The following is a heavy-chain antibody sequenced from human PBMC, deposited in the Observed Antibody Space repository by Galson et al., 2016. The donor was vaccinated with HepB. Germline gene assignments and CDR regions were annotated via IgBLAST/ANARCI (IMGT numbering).Heavy chain of an antibody. CDR1: GYSFTRFE. CDR3: TRGAWEPRGG. Sequence: SVKVSCKASGYSFTRFEISWVRQAAGRGLEWMGWMSPNTGSTGYAQTFQGRVTLTSNASTSTAFMERRSRRSDDTAVYYCTRGAWEPRGGWGQGTLVTVSS. CDR2: MSPNTGST. V-gene: IGHV1-8*01. J-gene: IGHJ4*02. D-gene: IGHD1-26*01.